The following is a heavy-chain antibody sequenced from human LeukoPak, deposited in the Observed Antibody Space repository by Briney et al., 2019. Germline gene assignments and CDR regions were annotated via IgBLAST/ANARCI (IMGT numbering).Heavy chain of an antibody. V-gene: IGHV3-23*01. D-gene: IGHD6-19*01. J-gene: IGHJ4*02. CDR3: AKHIGGYSSGWYN. CDR1: GFTFSSYA. Sequence: PSGGSLRLSCAASGFTFSSYAMSWVRQAPGKGLERVSAISGSGGSTYYADSVKGRFTISRDNSKNTLYLQMNSLRAEDTAVYYCAKHIGGYSSGWYNWGQGTLVTVSS. CDR2: ISGSGGST.